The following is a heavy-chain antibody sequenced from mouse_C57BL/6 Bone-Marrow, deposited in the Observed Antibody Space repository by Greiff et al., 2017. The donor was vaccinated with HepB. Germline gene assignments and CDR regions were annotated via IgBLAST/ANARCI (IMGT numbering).Heavy chain of an antibody. J-gene: IGHJ4*01. CDR3: TRGITGRLYYYAMDY. CDR2: ISSCGDYI. D-gene: IGHD3-3*01. CDR1: GFTFSSYA. V-gene: IGHV5-9-1*02. Sequence: DVKLVESGEGLVKPGGSLKLSCAASGFTFSSYAMSWVRQTPEKRLEWVAYISSCGDYIYYADTVKGRFTISRDNARNTLYLQMSSLKSEDTAMYYCTRGITGRLYYYAMDYWGQGTSVTVSS.